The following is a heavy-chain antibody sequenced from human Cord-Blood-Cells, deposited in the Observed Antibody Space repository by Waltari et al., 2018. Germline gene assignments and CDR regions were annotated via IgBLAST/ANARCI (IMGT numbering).Heavy chain of an antibody. Sequence: QVQLQESGPGLVKPSETLSLTCPVSGYSISSGYYWGWIRQPPGKGLEWIGSIYHSGRTYDNPSLKSRVTISVDTSKNQFSLKRSSVTAADTAVYYCARDYYGSGSDAFDIWGQGTMVTVSS. J-gene: IGHJ3*02. CDR1: GYSISSGYY. D-gene: IGHD3-10*01. V-gene: IGHV4-38-2*02. CDR2: IYHSGRT. CDR3: ARDYYGSGSDAFDI.